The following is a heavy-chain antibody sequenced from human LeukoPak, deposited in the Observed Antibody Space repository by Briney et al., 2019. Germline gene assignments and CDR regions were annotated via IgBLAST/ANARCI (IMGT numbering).Heavy chain of an antibody. Sequence: SETLSLTCTVSGGSISSRSYYWGWLRQPPGKGLEWIASIFYSGSTYHNPSLKSRVTISVDASKSQFSLKLSSVTAADTAVYYCARGSRVDFDYWGQGTLVTVSS. D-gene: IGHD2-15*01. CDR2: IFYSGST. CDR3: ARGSRVDFDY. V-gene: IGHV4-39*01. CDR1: GGSISSRSYY. J-gene: IGHJ4*02.